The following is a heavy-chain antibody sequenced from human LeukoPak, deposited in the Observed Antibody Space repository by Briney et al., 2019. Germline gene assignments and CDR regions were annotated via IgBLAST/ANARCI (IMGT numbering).Heavy chain of an antibody. J-gene: IGHJ4*02. Sequence: SETLSLTCAVSGGSISSGNWWSWVRQPPGKGLEWIGEIYYSGSTNYNPSLKSRVTISVDKSKNQFSLKLSSVTAADTAVYYCARGDRERTSSGSYYSFDYWGQGTLVTVSS. CDR1: GGSISSGNW. D-gene: IGHD3-10*01. CDR2: IYYSGST. CDR3: ARGDRERTSSGSYYSFDY. V-gene: IGHV4-4*02.